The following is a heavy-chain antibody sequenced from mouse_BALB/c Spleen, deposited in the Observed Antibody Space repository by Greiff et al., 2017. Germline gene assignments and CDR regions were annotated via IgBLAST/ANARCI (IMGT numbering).Heavy chain of an antibody. CDR1: GYTFTDYN. D-gene: IGHD1-1*01. V-gene: IGHV1S29*02. CDR2: IYPYNGGT. CDR3: AREGYYGSSYAMDY. Sequence: VQLQQSGPELVKPGASVKISCKASGYTFTDYNMHWVKQSHGKSLEWIGYIYPYNGGTGYNQKFKSKATLTVDNSSSTAYMELRSLTSEDSAVYYCAREGYYGSSYAMDYWGQGTSVTVSS. J-gene: IGHJ4*01.